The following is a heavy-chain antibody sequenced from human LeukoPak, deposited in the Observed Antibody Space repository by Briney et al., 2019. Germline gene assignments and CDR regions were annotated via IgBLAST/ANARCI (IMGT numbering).Heavy chain of an antibody. V-gene: IGHV3-23*01. Sequence: GGSLRLSCAASGFTFSSYAMSWVRQAPGKGLEWVSAISGSGGSTYYADSVKGRFTISRDNSKNTLYLQMNSLRAEDTAVYYCAKDLSGSGSPFGDYWGQGTLVTVSS. CDR3: AKDLSGSGSPFGDY. CDR2: ISGSGGST. CDR1: GFTFSSYA. D-gene: IGHD1-26*01. J-gene: IGHJ4*02.